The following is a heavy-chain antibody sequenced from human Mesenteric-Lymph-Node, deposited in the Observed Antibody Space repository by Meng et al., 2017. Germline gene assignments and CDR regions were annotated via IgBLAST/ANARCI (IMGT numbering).Heavy chain of an antibody. CDR1: GHTFTGYY. CDR3: ARDEYYDSAFDY. V-gene: IGHV1-2*06. D-gene: IGHD3-22*01. Sequence: VQLLQSGGEVKKPGASVKVSCKASGHTFTGYYMHWVRQAPGQGLEWMGRINPNSGGTNYAQKFQGRVTMTRDTSISTAYMELSRLRSDDTAVYYCARDEYYDSAFDYWGQGTLVTVSS. J-gene: IGHJ4*02. CDR2: INPNSGGT.